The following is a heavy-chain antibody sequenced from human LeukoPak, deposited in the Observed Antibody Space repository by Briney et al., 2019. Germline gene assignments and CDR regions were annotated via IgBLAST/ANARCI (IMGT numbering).Heavy chain of an antibody. CDR1: GGSISSGDYY. CDR3: ARDHDRDGYCFDY. D-gene: IGHD6-13*01. V-gene: IGHV4-30-4*01. Sequence: SQTLSLTCTVSGGSISSGDYYWSWIRQPPGKGLEWIGYIYYSGSPYYNPSLKSRVTISVDTSKNQFSLSLSSVTAADTAVYYCARDHDRDGYCFDYWGQGTLVTVSS. CDR2: IYYSGSP. J-gene: IGHJ4*02.